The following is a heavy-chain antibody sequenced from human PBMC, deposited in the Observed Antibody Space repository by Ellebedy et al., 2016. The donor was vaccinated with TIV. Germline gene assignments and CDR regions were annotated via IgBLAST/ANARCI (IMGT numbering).Heavy chain of an antibody. D-gene: IGHD4-17*01. J-gene: IGHJ3*02. V-gene: IGHV3-7*01. Sequence: GESLKISCAASGFSFSSYWMTWVRQAPGKGLEWVANINQGGSERHYVDSVKGRFPISRDNAKNSLYLEMKSLRAEDTVVYYCATDGSYGDYLSPAHAFEIWGQGTMVAVSS. CDR1: GFSFSSYW. CDR3: ATDGSYGDYLSPAHAFEI. CDR2: INQGGSER.